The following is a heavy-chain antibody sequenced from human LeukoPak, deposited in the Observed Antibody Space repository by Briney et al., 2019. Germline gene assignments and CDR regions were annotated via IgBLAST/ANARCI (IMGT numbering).Heavy chain of an antibody. CDR1: GFTFSDHY. CDR3: ARASGNSTIRYYFDN. J-gene: IGHJ4*02. Sequence: QPGGSLRLSCAASGFTFSDHYMDWLRQAPGKGLEWVGRTRNKANSYTTEYAASVKGRFTVSRDASKNPLHLQMNSLKTEDTAVYYCARASGNSTIRYYFDNWGQGTLVTVSS. V-gene: IGHV3-72*01. CDR2: TRNKANSYTT. D-gene: IGHD3-3*01.